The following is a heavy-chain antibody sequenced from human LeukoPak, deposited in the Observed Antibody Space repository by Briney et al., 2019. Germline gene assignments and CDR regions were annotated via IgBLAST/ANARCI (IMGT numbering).Heavy chain of an antibody. CDR1: GFTFSNNY. V-gene: IGHV3-66*01. CDR3: ATPGYNYGFDY. D-gene: IGHD5-18*01. Sequence: GGSLRLSCAASGFTFSNNYMSWVRQAPGKGLEWVSVISSGGSTYYADSVKGRFTISRDNSKNTLYLQMNSLRAEDTAVYYCATPGYNYGFDYWGQGTLVTVSS. CDR2: ISSGGST. J-gene: IGHJ4*02.